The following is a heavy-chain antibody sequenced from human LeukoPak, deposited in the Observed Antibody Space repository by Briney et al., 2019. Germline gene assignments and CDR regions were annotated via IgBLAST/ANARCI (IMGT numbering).Heavy chain of an antibody. Sequence: PGGSLRLSCAASGFRFSNYAMSWVRQAPGKGLQWVSSISSSSSYIYYADSVKGRFTISRDNAKNSLFLQMSSLRSEDTAVYYCASDSSSGNYYGMDVWGQGTTVTVSS. D-gene: IGHD6-13*01. CDR3: ASDSSSGNYYGMDV. CDR1: GFRFSNYA. J-gene: IGHJ6*02. V-gene: IGHV3-21*01. CDR2: ISSSSSYI.